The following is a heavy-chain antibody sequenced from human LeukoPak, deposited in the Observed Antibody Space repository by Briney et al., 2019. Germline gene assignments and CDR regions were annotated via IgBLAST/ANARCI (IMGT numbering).Heavy chain of an antibody. CDR1: GGSFSGYY. D-gene: IGHD3-22*01. V-gene: IGHV4-34*01. Sequence: SETLSLTCAVYGGSFSGYYWSWIRQPPGKGLEWIGEINHSGSTNYNPSLRSRVTISVDTSKNQFSLKLSSVTAADTAVYYCARGNLYYYDSSGYYFKFDYWGQGTLVTVSS. CDR3: ARGNLYYYDSSGYYFKFDY. CDR2: INHSGST. J-gene: IGHJ4*02.